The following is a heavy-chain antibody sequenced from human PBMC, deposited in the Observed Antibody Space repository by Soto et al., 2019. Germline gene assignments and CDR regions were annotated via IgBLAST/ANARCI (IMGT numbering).Heavy chain of an antibody. CDR2: ISSSGGYI. CDR3: ARDRYSNPTPGMDV. J-gene: IGHJ6*02. D-gene: IGHD4-4*01. V-gene: IGHV3-21*01. CDR1: WVTPSRFC. Sequence: GGALRLSSSASWVTPSRFCLNLGRQAPGQGLEWVSSISSSGGYIYYADSVKGRFTISRDNAKNSLYLQMNSLRAEDSAVYYCARDRYSNPTPGMDVWGQGTTVTVSS.